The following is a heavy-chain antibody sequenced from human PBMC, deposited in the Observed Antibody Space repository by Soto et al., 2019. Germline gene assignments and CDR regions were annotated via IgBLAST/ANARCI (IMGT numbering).Heavy chain of an antibody. CDR3: ARDLVVGEGMDV. V-gene: IGHV4-38-2*02. Sequence: SETLSLTCAVSGYSISSGYYWGWIRQPPGKGLEWIGSIYHSGSTYYNPSLKSRVTISVDTSKNQFSLKLSSVTAADTAVYYCARDLVVGEGMDVWRQGTTVTVSS. CDR2: IYHSGST. J-gene: IGHJ6*02. D-gene: IGHD1-26*01. CDR1: GYSISSGYY.